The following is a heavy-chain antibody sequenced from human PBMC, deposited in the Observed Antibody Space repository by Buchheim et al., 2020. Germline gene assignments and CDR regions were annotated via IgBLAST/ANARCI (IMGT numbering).Heavy chain of an antibody. D-gene: IGHD3-3*01. Sequence: QVQLQESGPGLVKPSETLSLQCTISGGSITQYYWSWIRQSPGKGLEWIGYVYYRGNSDYNPSLKSRVTIPIDTSKKEFSLQLTSLTASGPAVYFCAGGFGGKYDSWGQGTL. V-gene: IGHV4-59*08. CDR1: GGSITQYY. J-gene: IGHJ5*02. CDR2: VYYRGNS. CDR3: AGGFGGKYDS.